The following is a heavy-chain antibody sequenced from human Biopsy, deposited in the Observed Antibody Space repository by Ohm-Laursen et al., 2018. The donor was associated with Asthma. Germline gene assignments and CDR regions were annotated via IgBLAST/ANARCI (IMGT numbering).Heavy chain of an antibody. Sequence: SLRLSCAAPGFTFSSYAMHWVRQAPGKGLQWVAGISYDGMNKYYGDSVRGRFTISRDNSENTLYLQMNSLRGEDTAVYYCARDRHGVDSAMRPGDYWGQGTLVSVSS. CDR1: GFTFSSYA. J-gene: IGHJ4*02. D-gene: IGHD5-18*01. CDR2: ISYDGMNK. CDR3: ARDRHGVDSAMRPGDY. V-gene: IGHV3-30*04.